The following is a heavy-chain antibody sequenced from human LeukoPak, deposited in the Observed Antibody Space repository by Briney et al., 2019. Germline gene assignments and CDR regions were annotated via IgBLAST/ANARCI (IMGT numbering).Heavy chain of an antibody. CDR2: ISSSSSTI. D-gene: IGHD6-13*01. V-gene: IGHV3-48*01. J-gene: IGHJ2*01. CDR3: AKFFEGIAAAGTRSYWYFDL. CDR1: GFTFSIYS. Sequence: GGSLRLSCAASGFTFSIYSMNWVRQAPGKGLEWVSYISSSSSTIYYADSVEGRFSISRDNSKNTLYLQMNSLRAEDTAMYYCAKFFEGIAAAGTRSYWYFDLWGRGALVTVSS.